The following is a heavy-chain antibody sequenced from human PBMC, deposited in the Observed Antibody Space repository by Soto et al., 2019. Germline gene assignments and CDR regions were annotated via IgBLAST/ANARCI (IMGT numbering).Heavy chain of an antibody. CDR2: ISSSSSYI. D-gene: IGHD6-13*01. CDR3: ARDMGSRGPLNYYGMDV. V-gene: IGHV3-21*01. Sequence: EVQLVESGGGLVKPGGSLRLSCAASGFTFSSYSMNWVRQAPGKGLEWVSSISSSSSYIYYADSVKGRFTISRDNAKNSLYLQMNSLRAEDTAVYYCARDMGSRGPLNYYGMDVWGQGTTVTVSS. J-gene: IGHJ6*02. CDR1: GFTFSSYS.